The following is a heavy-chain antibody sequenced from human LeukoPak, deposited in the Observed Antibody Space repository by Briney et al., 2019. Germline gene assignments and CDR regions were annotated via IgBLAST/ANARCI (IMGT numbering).Heavy chain of an antibody. Sequence: PGGTLRLSCAASGFTVSSNYMSWVRQAPGKGLEWVSVIQYDASTNYNPDSVKGLFTTAKTTTKHIPYQQMNSLRAEDTALYYCAKEIYGGLDVWGPGTTV. CDR2: IQYDAST. CDR3: AKEIYGGLDV. CDR1: GFTVSSNY. J-gene: IGHJ6*02. V-gene: IGHV3-53*04. D-gene: IGHD3-10*01.